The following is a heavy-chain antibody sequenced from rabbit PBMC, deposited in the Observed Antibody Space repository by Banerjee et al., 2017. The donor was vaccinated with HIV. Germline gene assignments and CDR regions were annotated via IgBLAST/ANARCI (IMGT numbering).Heavy chain of an antibody. CDR2: INTSSGNT. Sequence: QEQLEESGGGLVQPGGSLKLSCKASGFDFSSYYYMCWVSQAPGKGLEWIACINTSSGNTVNANWAKGRFTISKTSSTRVTLQMTSLTAADTATYFCARDWGAYAGHGYATGWLDLWGQGTLVTVS. CDR1: GFDFSSYYY. J-gene: IGHJ5*01. D-gene: IGHD6-1*01. CDR3: ARDWGAYAGHGYATGWLDL. V-gene: IGHV1S45*01.